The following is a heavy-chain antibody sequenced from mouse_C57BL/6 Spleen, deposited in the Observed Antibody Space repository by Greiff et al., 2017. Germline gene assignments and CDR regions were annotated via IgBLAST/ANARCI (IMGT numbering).Heavy chain of an antibody. CDR3: ARSTTVVAEGYWYFDV. CDR2: IYPRSGNT. V-gene: IGHV1-81*01. D-gene: IGHD1-1*01. CDR1: GYTFTSYG. J-gene: IGHJ1*03. Sequence: QVQLQQSGAELARPGASVKLSCKASGYTFTSYGISWVKQRTGQGLEWIGEIYPRSGNTYYNEKFKGKATLTADKSSSTAYMELRSLTSEDSAVYFCARSTTVVAEGYWYFDVWGTGTTVTVSS.